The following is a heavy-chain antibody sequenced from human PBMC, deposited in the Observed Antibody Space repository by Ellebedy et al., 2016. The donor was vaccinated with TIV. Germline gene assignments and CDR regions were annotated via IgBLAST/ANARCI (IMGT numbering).Heavy chain of an antibody. Sequence: GESLKISCAASGFTVSSNYMSWVRQAPGKGLEWVSVIYSGGSTYYADSVKGRFTISRDNSKNTLYLQMNSLRAEDTAVYYCARDRSGAFDIWGQGTMVTVSS. CDR1: GFTVSSNY. V-gene: IGHV3-53*01. CDR2: IYSGGST. D-gene: IGHD3-10*01. J-gene: IGHJ3*02. CDR3: ARDRSGAFDI.